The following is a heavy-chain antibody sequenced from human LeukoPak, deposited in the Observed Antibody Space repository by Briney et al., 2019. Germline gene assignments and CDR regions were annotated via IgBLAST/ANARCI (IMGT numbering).Heavy chain of an antibody. CDR1: GGSISSYY. Sequence: SETLSLTCTVSGGSISSYYWSWIRQPPGKGLEWIGYIYYSGSTNYNPSLKSRVTISVDTSKNQFSLKLSSVTAADTAVYYCASFHYGSGSYSNFDYWGQGTLVTVSS. J-gene: IGHJ4*02. D-gene: IGHD3-10*01. CDR2: IYYSGST. CDR3: ASFHYGSGSYSNFDY. V-gene: IGHV4-59*12.